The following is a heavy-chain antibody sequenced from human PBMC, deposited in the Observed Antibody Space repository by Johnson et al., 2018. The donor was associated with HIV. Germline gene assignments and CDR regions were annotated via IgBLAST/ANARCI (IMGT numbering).Heavy chain of an antibody. D-gene: IGHD3-10*01. J-gene: IGHJ3*02. CDR3: TTDLIRRYYGSGHDAFDI. CDR1: GFTFSGSA. CDR2: IKSKTDGGTT. Sequence: EVQLVESGGGLVQPGGSLKLSCAASGFTFSGSAMHWVRQASGKGLEWVGRIKSKTDGGTTDYAAPVKGRFTISRDDSKNTLYLQMNSLKTEDTAVYYCTTDLIRRYYGSGHDAFDIWGRGTIVTVSS. V-gene: IGHV3-15*01.